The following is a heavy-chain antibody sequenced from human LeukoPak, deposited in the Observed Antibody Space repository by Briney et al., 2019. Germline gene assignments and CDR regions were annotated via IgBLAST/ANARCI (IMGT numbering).Heavy chain of an antibody. CDR2: IYYSGTT. J-gene: IGHJ5*02. Sequence: SETLSLTCTVSGVSIADYYWSWIRQPPGKGLEWIAYIYYSGTTIYNPSLKSRVTISIDTANQQFSLSLTSVTAADTALYLCARHPRLARYGSGNNWFNTWGQGTLVTVSS. D-gene: IGHD3-10*01. CDR3: ARHPRLARYGSGNNWFNT. V-gene: IGHV4-59*08. CDR1: GVSIADYY.